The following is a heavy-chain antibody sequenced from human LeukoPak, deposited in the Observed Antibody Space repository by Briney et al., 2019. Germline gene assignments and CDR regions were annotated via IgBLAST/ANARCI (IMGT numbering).Heavy chain of an antibody. V-gene: IGHV1-46*01. CDR3: ATTSYYYGSGPRALDY. J-gene: IGHJ4*02. CDR2: INPSGGST. Sequence: ASVKVSCKASGYTFISYYMHWVRQAPGQGLEWMGIINPSGGSTSYAQKFQGRVTMTRDTSTSTVYMELSSLRSEDTAVYYCATTSYYYGSGPRALDYWGQGTLVTVSS. CDR1: GYTFISYY. D-gene: IGHD3-10*01.